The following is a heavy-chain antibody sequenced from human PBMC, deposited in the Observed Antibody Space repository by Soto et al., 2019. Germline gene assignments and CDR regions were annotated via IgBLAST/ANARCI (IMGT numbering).Heavy chain of an antibody. CDR2: IYYSGST. D-gene: IGHD3-3*01. CDR3: ARVRNGVETYYYYYMDV. V-gene: IGHV4-59*01. CDR1: GGSISSYY. Sequence: SETLSLTCTVSGGSISSYYWSWIRQPPGKGLEWIGYIYYSGSTNYNPSLKSRVTISVDTSKNQFSLKLSSVTAADTAVYYCARVRNGVETYYYYYMDVWGKGTTVTVSS. J-gene: IGHJ6*03.